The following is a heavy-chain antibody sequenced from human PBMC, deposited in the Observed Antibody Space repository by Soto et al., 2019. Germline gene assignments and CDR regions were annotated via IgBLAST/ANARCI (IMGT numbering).Heavy chain of an antibody. Sequence: KGLELVAVISYDVSNKYYADSVKGRFTISRDNSKNTMYLQMNRLRAEDTAVYYCANFFLQAEVGMRVVLSVSAFLLNRSSDL. CDR2: ISYDVSNK. J-gene: IGHJ2*01. D-gene: IGHD3-3*01. CDR3: ANFFLQAEVGMRVVLSVSAFLLNRSSDL. V-gene: IGHV3-30*18.